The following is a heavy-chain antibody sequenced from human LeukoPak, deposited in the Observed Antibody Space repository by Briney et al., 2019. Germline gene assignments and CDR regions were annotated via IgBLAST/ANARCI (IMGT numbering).Heavy chain of an antibody. CDR2: IYHSGST. CDR1: GGSFSSGGYS. V-gene: IGHV4-30-2*01. Sequence: SQTLSLTCAVSGGSFSSGGYSWSWIRQPPGKGLEWIGYIYHSGSTYYNPSLKSRVTISVDRSKNQFSLKLSSVTAADTAVYYCARAVLMVRGVMAWFDPWGQGTLVTVSS. CDR3: ARAVLMVRGVMAWFDP. J-gene: IGHJ5*02. D-gene: IGHD3-10*01.